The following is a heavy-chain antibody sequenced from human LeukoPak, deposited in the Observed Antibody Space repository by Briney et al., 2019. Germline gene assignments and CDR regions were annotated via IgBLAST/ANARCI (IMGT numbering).Heavy chain of an antibody. D-gene: IGHD3-22*01. CDR2: IYTSGST. J-gene: IGHJ4*02. CDR3: ARVTGYMIEDYFDY. CDR1: GGSISSGSYY. V-gene: IGHV4-61*02. Sequence: SQTLSLTCTVSGGSISSGSYYWSRIRQPAGTGLEWIGRIYTSGSTNYNPSLKSRVTISVDTSKNEFSLKLRSVTAADTAEYYCARVTGYMIEDYFDYWGQGTLVTVSS.